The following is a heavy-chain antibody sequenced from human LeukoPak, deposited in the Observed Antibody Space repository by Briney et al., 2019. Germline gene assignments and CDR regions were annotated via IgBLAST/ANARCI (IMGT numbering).Heavy chain of an antibody. Sequence: GASVKVSCKASGGTFSSYAISWVRQAPGQGLEWMGGIIPIFGTANYAQKFQGRVTITADESTSTAYMELSSLRSEDTAVYYCAREGFITMVRETLNWFDPWGQGTLVTVSS. V-gene: IGHV1-69*13. D-gene: IGHD3-10*01. J-gene: IGHJ5*02. CDR3: AREGFITMVRETLNWFDP. CDR1: GGTFSSYA. CDR2: IIPIFGTA.